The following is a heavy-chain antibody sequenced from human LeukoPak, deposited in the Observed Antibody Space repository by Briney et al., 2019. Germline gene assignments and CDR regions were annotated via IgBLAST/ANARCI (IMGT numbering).Heavy chain of an antibody. D-gene: IGHD1-26*01. CDR1: GYAFTGYS. CDR2: INLNSADT. J-gene: IGHJ4*02. V-gene: IGHV1-2*02. CDR3: ARKVVGPRAPFDY. Sequence: ASVRVSCKASGYAFTGYSMHWVRQAPGQGLEWMGWINLNSADTGYVQKFRGRVTMTRDTSITTVYMELTRLTSDDTAVYYCARKVVGPRAPFDYWGQGTLVTVSS.